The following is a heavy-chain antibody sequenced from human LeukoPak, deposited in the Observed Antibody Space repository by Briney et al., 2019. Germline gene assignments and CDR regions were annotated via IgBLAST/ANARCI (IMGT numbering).Heavy chain of an antibody. CDR1: RFTFDDYA. CDR3: AKDMSDSSGWYVDY. CDR2: ISWNSGSI. D-gene: IGHD6-19*01. V-gene: IGHV3-9*01. J-gene: IGHJ4*02. Sequence: GGSLRLSCAASRFTFDDYAMHWVRQAPGKGLEWVSGISWNSGSIGYADSVKGRFTISRDNAKNSLYLQMNSLRAEDTALYYCAKDMSDSSGWYVDYWGQGTLVTVSS.